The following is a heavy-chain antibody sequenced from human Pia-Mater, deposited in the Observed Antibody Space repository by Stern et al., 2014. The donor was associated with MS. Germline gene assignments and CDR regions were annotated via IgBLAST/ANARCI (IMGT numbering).Heavy chain of an antibody. D-gene: IGHD3-22*01. J-gene: IGHJ3*02. CDR2: IGVGSGNT. Sequence: QLVESGPEVKKPGTSVKVSCKASGFTFTSSAVQWVRQARGTRLEWIGWIGVGSGNTNYAQKFQERVTITRDMSTSTAYMELSSLRSEDTAVYYCAAEPMYYSDSVGAFDIWGQGTMVTVSS. CDR1: GFTFTSSA. V-gene: IGHV1-58*01. CDR3: AAEPMYYSDSVGAFDI.